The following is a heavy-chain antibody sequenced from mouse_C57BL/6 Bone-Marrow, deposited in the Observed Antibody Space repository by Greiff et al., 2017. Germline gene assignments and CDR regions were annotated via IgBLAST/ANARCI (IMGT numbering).Heavy chain of an antibody. CDR1: GYTFTSYW. D-gene: IGHD1-1*01. J-gene: IGHJ2*01. CDR2: IDPSDSET. Sequence: VQLKQPGAELVRPGSSVKLSCKASGYTFTSYWMHWVKQRPIQGLEWIGNIDPSDSETHSNQKFKDKATLPVDKSSSTAYMQLSSLTSEDSAVYYCAYGSYYYGSSSFFEYWGQGTTLTVSS. CDR3: AYGSYYYGSSSFFEY. V-gene: IGHV1-52*01.